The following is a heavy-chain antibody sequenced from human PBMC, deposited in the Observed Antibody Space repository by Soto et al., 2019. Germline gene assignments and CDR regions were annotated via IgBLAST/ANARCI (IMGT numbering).Heavy chain of an antibody. D-gene: IGHD1-1*01. Sequence: ASVKVSCKASGYTFPSYYMHWVRQAPRQGLECMGIIKPSSGSTSYALKFQGRVTMTRDTSTSTVYMELSSLRSEDTAVYYCARDHCESPNCVHLDHWGQGTLVTVSS. CDR1: GYTFPSYY. CDR3: ARDHCESPNCVHLDH. V-gene: IGHV1-46*01. CDR2: IKPSSGST. J-gene: IGHJ5*02.